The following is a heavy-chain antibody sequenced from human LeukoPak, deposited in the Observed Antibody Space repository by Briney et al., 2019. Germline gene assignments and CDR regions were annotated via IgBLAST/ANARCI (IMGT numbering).Heavy chain of an antibody. Sequence: SETLSLTCTVSGGSISSYYWSWIRQPPGKGLEWIGYIYYSGSTNYNPSLKSRVTISVDTSKNQFSLKLSSVTAADTAVYYCARHGANYYDSSGYYLYYFDYWGQGTLVTVSS. J-gene: IGHJ4*02. CDR1: GGSISSYY. V-gene: IGHV4-59*08. D-gene: IGHD3-22*01. CDR2: IYYSGST. CDR3: ARHGANYYDSSGYYLYYFDY.